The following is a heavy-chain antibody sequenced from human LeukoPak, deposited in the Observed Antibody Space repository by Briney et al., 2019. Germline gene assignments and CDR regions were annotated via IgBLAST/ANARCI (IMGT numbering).Heavy chain of an antibody. D-gene: IGHD3-10*01. J-gene: IGHJ4*02. Sequence: ASVKVSFKPSGYSFTGYYMHWVRQAPGQGLEWMGWINPNSGGANYAQKFQDRVTMTRDTSISTAYMELSRLRSDDTAVYYCARDLEVRGVLYYFDYWGQGTLVTVSS. CDR2: INPNSGGA. CDR1: GYSFTGYY. CDR3: ARDLEVRGVLYYFDY. V-gene: IGHV1-2*02.